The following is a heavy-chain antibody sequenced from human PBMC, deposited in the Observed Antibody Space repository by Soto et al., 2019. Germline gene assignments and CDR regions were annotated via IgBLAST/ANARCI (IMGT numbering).Heavy chain of an antibody. CDR1: GCSISSGGYY. CDR2: IYYSGST. D-gene: IGHD4-17*01. Sequence: SETLSLTCTVSGCSISSGGYYWSWIRQHPGKGLEWIGYIYYSGSTYYNPSLKSRVTISVDTSKNQFSLKLSSVTAADTAVYYCARGRGTVTTVTTHLDYWGQGTLVTVS. V-gene: IGHV4-31*03. J-gene: IGHJ4*02. CDR3: ARGRGTVTTVTTHLDY.